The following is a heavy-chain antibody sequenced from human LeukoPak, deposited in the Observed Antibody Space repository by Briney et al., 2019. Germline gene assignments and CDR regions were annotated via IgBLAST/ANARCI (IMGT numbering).Heavy chain of an antibody. CDR2: IYYSGST. D-gene: IGHD3-10*01. Sequence: SETLSLTCTVSGGSISSYYWSWIRQPPGKGLEWIGYIYYSGSTNYNPSLKSRVTISVDTSKNQFSLKLSSVTAADTAVYYCARDPEYGSGSYGAFDIWGQGTMVTVSS. CDR3: ARDPEYGSGSYGAFDI. CDR1: GGSISSYY. J-gene: IGHJ3*02. V-gene: IGHV4-59*01.